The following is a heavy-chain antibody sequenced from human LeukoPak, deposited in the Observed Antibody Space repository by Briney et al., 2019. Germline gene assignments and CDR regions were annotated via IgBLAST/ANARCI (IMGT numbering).Heavy chain of an antibody. V-gene: IGHV4-34*01. Sequence: SETLSLTCAVYGGSFSGYYWSWIRQPPGKGLEWIGEINHSGSTNYNPSLKSRVTISVDTSKNQFSLKLSSVTAADTAVYYCAKGSWYYYYGMDVGGQGTTVTVSS. CDR2: INHSGST. J-gene: IGHJ6*02. CDR3: AKGSWYYYYGMDV. CDR1: GGSFSGYY. D-gene: IGHD6-13*01.